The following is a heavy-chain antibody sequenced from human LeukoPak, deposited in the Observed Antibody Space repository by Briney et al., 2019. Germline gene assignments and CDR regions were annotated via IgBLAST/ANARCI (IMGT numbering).Heavy chain of an antibody. Sequence: PGGSLRLSCAASGFTFSSYWMSWVRQAPGKGLEWVANIKQDGSEKYYVDSVKGRFTISRDNAKNSLYLQMNSLRAEDTAVYYCVSWAGKYYETSDYSLAPSNSWGQGTLVTVSS. D-gene: IGHD3-22*01. CDR3: VSWAGKYYETSDYSLAPSNS. J-gene: IGHJ5*02. CDR2: IKQDGSEK. CDR1: GFTFSSYW. V-gene: IGHV3-7*01.